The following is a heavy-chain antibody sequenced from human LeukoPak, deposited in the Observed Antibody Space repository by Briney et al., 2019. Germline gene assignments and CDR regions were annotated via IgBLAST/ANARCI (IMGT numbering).Heavy chain of an antibody. CDR1: GFTFSSYA. V-gene: IGHV3-23*01. CDR2: ISGSGGST. D-gene: IGHD6-6*01. CDR3: AKGVAARRERDY. J-gene: IGHJ4*02. Sequence: PGGSLRLSCAASGFTFSSYAMSWVRQAPGKGLEWVSAISGSGGSTYYADSVKGRFTISRDNSKDTLYLQMNSLRAEDTAVYYCAKGVAARRERDYWGQGTLVTVSS.